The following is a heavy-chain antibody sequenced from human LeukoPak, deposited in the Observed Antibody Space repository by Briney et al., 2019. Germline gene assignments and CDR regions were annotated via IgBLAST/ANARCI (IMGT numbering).Heavy chain of an antibody. CDR2: ISTYIANT. V-gene: IGHV1-18*01. CDR3: ARDNPTSPNPSHSGDYVPFDY. D-gene: IGHD4-17*01. J-gene: IGHJ4*02. CDR1: GYTFTNYA. Sequence: ASVKVFCKASGYTFTNYAITWVRQAPGQGLEWMGWISTYIANTKYAQNFQGRVTMTTDTSTSTAYMELSNLTSDDTAMYYCARDNPTSPNPSHSGDYVPFDYWGQGTLVTVSS.